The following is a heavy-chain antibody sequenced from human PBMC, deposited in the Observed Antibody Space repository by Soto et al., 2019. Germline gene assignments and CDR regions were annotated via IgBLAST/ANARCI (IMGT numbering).Heavy chain of an antibody. D-gene: IGHD1-26*01. CDR1: GLTFTIYA. CDR3: ARDRASFDY. CDR2: ISGRGRQT. J-gene: IGHJ4*02. Sequence: PGGSLRPSCAVSGLTFTIYAMSWVSLTPSKGMEWDSAISGRGRQTFHANSVRGRLTISRDNSKNTAFHQMNKLRGEDTAVNFCARDRASFDYWGQGTRVTVSS. V-gene: IGHV3-23*01.